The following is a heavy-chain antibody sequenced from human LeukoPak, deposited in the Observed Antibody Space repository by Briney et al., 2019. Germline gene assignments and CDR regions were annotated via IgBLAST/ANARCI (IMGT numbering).Heavy chain of an antibody. D-gene: IGHD2-15*01. V-gene: IGHV1-46*01. CDR1: GYTFTSYY. CDR2: INPSGGST. Sequence: ASVKVSCKASGYTFTSYYMHWVRQAPGQGLEWMGIINPSGGSTSYAQKFQGRVTTTRDTSTSTAYMELSRLRSDDTAVYYCARDPFFFAASYYYGMDVWGQGTTVTVSS. J-gene: IGHJ6*02. CDR3: ARDPFFFAASYYYGMDV.